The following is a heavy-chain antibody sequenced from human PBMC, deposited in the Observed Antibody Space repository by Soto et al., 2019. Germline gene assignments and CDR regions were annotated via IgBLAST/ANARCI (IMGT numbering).Heavy chain of an antibody. V-gene: IGHV3-30*03. CDR3: AREYCSGGSCLYHQYYGMDV. CDR1: GFTFSDYF. CDR2: ISYDGSKT. D-gene: IGHD2-15*01. Sequence: GGSLRLSCEASGFTFSDYFINWMRQAPGKGLEWVAVISYDGSKTYYADSVKGRFTISRDNSKNTLYLQMNSLRVEDTAGYYCAREYCSGGSCLYHQYYGMDVWGRGTTVTV. J-gene: IGHJ6*02.